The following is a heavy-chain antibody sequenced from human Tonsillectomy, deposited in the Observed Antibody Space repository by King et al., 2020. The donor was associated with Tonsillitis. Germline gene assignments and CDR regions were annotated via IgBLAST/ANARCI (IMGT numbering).Heavy chain of an antibody. CDR2: IYHSGST. D-gene: IGHD3-10*01. J-gene: IGHJ5*02. Sequence: LQLQESGSGLVKPSQTLSLTCAVSGGSISSGGYSWSWIRQPPGKGLEWIGYIYHSGSTYYNPSLKSRVTISVDRSKNQFSLKLSSVTAADTAVYYCARSVLPLFTMVREDNWFDPWGQGTLVTVSS. V-gene: IGHV4-30-2*01. CDR1: GGSISSGGYS. CDR3: ARSVLPLFTMVREDNWFDP.